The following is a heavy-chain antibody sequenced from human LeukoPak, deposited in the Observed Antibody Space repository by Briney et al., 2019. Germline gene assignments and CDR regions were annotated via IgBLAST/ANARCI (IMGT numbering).Heavy chain of an antibody. J-gene: IGHJ4*02. CDR1: GGTFISYA. CDR2: IIPIFGTA. Sequence: SVKVSCKASGGTFISYAISWVRQAPGQGLEWMGGIIPIFGTANYAQKFQGRVTITADESTSTAYMELSSLRSEDTAVYYCARGGYYYDSSGYNCWGQGTLVTVSS. V-gene: IGHV1-69*13. CDR3: ARGGYYYDSSGYNC. D-gene: IGHD3-22*01.